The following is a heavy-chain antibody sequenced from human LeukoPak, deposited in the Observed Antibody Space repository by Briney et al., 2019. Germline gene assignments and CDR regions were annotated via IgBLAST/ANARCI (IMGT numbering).Heavy chain of an antibody. V-gene: IGHV3-23*01. D-gene: IGHD1-14*01. J-gene: IGHJ4*02. CDR2: TSASGAST. CDR3: AKDLKREPD. Sequence: GGSLRLSCAASGFTFSSYPMSWVRQAPGKGPEWVSATSASGASTYYADSVKGRFTISRDNSKNTLYLQMNSLRVEDTAVYYCAKDLKREPDWGQGTLVTVSS. CDR1: GFTFSSYP.